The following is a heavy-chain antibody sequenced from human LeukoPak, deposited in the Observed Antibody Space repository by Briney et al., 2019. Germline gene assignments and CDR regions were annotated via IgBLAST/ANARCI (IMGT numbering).Heavy chain of an antibody. V-gene: IGHV3-21*05. Sequence: PGGSLRLSCAASGFTFSSYWMNWARQAPGKGLEWVSYISSGSSYTNYADSVKGRFTISRDNAKNSLYLQMNSLRAEDTAVYYCASGQQWLVDFDYWGQGTLVTVSS. D-gene: IGHD6-19*01. CDR2: ISSGSSYT. CDR1: GFTFSSYW. CDR3: ASGQQWLVDFDY. J-gene: IGHJ4*02.